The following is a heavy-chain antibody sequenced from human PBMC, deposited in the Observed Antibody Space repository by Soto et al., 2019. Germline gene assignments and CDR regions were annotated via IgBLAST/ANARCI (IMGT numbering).Heavy chain of an antibody. J-gene: IGHJ6*02. V-gene: IGHV1-69*13. Sequence: GASVKVSCKASGGTFSSYAISWVRQAPGQGLEWMGGIIPIFGTANYAQKFQGRVTITADESTSTAYMELSSLRSEDTAVYYCARYRPRGGYSYGYYYYYGMDVWGQGTTVTSP. CDR2: IIPIFGTA. CDR3: ARYRPRGGYSYGYYYYYGMDV. D-gene: IGHD5-18*01. CDR1: GGTFSSYA.